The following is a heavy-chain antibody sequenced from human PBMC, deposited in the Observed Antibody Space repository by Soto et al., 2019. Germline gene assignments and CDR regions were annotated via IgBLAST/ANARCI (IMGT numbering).Heavy chain of an antibody. Sequence: QVQLVQSGAEVRKPGSSVKVSCKASGGAFSSSSINWVRQAPGQGLEWMGGIIPMFGTKNYAQKLQGRVTLTADESKSTAYMEMTDLRSEDTAVYYCAEGGGAYDTWGQGTLVT. CDR2: IIPMFGTK. D-gene: IGHD3-16*01. CDR3: AEGGGAYDT. J-gene: IGHJ5*02. V-gene: IGHV1-69*01. CDR1: GGAFSSSS.